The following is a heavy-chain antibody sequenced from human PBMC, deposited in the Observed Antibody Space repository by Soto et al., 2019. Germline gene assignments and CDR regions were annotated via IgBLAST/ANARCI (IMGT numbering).Heavy chain of an antibody. D-gene: IGHD3-16*01. Sequence: GASVKVSCKDSGGLFSSFAISWVRQAPGQGLEWLGGIIPVFGTTNYAEKFQDRVTITADESTNTAYMELTSLTSGDTAMYYCARGGGPYVWSNEFWGQGTLVTVSS. V-gene: IGHV1-69*13. CDR2: IIPVFGTT. CDR1: GGLFSSFA. J-gene: IGHJ4*02. CDR3: ARGGGPYVWSNEF.